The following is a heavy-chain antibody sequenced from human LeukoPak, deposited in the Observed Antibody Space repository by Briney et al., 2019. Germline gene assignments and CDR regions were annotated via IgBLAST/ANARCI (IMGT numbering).Heavy chain of an antibody. CDR1: GFTFSSYW. J-gene: IGHJ4*02. CDR2: IKQDGSEK. D-gene: IGHD3-10*01. Sequence: GSLRLSCAASGFTFSSYWMSWVRQAPGKGLEWVANIKQDGSEKYYVDSVKGRLTISRDNAKNSLYLQMNSLRAEDTAVYYCAREKFGELLKPFDYWGQGTLVTVSS. CDR3: AREKFGELLKPFDY. V-gene: IGHV3-7*01.